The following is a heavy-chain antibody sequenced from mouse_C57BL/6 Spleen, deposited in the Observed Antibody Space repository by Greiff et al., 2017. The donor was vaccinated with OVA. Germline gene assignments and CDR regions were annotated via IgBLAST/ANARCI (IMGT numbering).Heavy chain of an antibody. CDR2: INPSNGGT. V-gene: IGHV1-53*01. Sequence: QVQLQQSGPELVKPGASVKLSCKASGYTFTSYWMHWVKQRPGQGLEWFGNINPSNGGTNYNEKFKGKAKLTAEKSSSTAYMQLSSLTSEDSSVYYCAKNYYGSRGYFDYWGQGTTLTVST. CDR3: AKNYYGSRGYFDY. J-gene: IGHJ2*01. CDR1: GYTFTSYW. D-gene: IGHD1-1*01.